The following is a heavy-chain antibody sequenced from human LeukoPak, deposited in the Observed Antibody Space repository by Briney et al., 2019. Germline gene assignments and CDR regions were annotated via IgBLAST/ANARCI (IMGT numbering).Heavy chain of an antibody. Sequence: SETLSLTCTVSGGSISNYYWSWVRQPPGKGLEWIAYIYHRGTTNYNPSLKSRVTISVDTSKNQVSLKLSSVIAADTAVYFCARVASSWSRYYLDFWGQGTLVTVSS. CDR1: GGSISNYY. CDR2: IYHRGTT. V-gene: IGHV4-59*01. J-gene: IGHJ4*02. CDR3: ARVASSWSRYYLDF. D-gene: IGHD6-13*01.